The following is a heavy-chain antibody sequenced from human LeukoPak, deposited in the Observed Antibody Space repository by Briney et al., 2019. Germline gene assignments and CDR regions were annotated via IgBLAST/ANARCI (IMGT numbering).Heavy chain of an antibody. Sequence: GGSLRLSCAASGFTFSSHWMSWVRQAPGKGLEWVANIKEDGSEKNYVDPVKGRFAISRDNAKNSLYLQLTSLRAEDTAVYYCARGPFVVITDWGQGTLVTVSS. CDR1: GFTFSSHW. V-gene: IGHV3-7*01. CDR3: ARGPFVVITD. J-gene: IGHJ1*01. CDR2: IKEDGSEK. D-gene: IGHD3-22*01.